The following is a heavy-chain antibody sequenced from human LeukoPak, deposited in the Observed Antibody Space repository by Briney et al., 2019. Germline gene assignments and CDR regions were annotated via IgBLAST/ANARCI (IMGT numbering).Heavy chain of an antibody. V-gene: IGHV4-38-2*02. J-gene: IGHJ5*02. Sequence: SETLSLTCTVSGYSISSGYYWGWIRQPPGKGLEWIGSIYHSGSTYYNPSLKSRVTMSVDTSKNQFSLKLSSVTAADTAVYYCARDLGYSYGYWFDPWGQGTLVTVSS. CDR3: ARDLGYSYGYWFDP. D-gene: IGHD5-18*01. CDR1: GYSISSGYY. CDR2: IYHSGST.